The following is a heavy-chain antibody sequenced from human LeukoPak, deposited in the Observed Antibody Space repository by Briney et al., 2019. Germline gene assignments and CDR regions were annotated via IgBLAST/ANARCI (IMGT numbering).Heavy chain of an antibody. D-gene: IGHD3-16*01. CDR3: ATERSRYFDY. CDR1: GFTFDEYT. CDR2: ITWDGGST. J-gene: IGHJ4*02. V-gene: IGHV3-43*01. Sequence: GGSLRLSCAASGFTFDEYTMHWVRQAPGKGLEWVSLITWDGGSTYYANSVKGRFTITRDNSGNSLYLQMNSLRTEDTALYYCATERSRYFDYWGQGTLVTVSS.